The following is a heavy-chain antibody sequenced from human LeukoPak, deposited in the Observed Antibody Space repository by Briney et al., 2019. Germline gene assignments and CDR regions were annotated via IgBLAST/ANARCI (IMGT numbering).Heavy chain of an antibody. J-gene: IGHJ5*02. CDR1: GGSISNYY. Sequence: SETLSLTCTVSGGSISNYYWSWIRQPPGKGLEWIGSIYHSGSTYYNPSLKDRVTISLETSKNQFSLKLSSVTAADTAVYYCARGEIWPLNWFDPWGQGTLVTVSS. V-gene: IGHV4-59*08. D-gene: IGHD3-10*01. CDR2: IYHSGST. CDR3: ARGEIWPLNWFDP.